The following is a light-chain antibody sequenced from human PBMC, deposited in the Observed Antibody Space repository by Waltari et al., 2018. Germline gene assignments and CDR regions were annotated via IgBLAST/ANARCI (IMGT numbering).Light chain of an antibody. J-gene: IGLJ2*01. CDR2: DDS. V-gene: IGLV3-21*03. CDR3: QVWDTSSDRVV. Sequence: SYVLTQPPSASVAPGKTARITCGGNNFGSKSVHWYQQKPGQAPLLVVYDDSARPSGIPDRFSASNSGNTATLTISRVENGDEADYYCQVWDTSSDRVVFGGGTKLTVL. CDR1: NFGSKS.